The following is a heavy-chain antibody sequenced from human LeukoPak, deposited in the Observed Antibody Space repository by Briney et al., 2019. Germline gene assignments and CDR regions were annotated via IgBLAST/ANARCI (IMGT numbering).Heavy chain of an antibody. J-gene: IGHJ3*02. CDR1: GFSLSPSGVG. Sequence: SGPTLVKPTQTLMQPCTFYGFSLSPSGVGVGWVRQPPGQALEWLGLVYWDDDKRYRPSLKSRLTITKETSKNQVVLTMTNMDPVDTATYYCAHGLRGYCSGGSCYWTHDAFDIWAQGTMVTVSS. CDR2: VYWDDDK. CDR3: AHGLRGYCSGGSCYWTHDAFDI. D-gene: IGHD2-15*01. V-gene: IGHV2-5*02.